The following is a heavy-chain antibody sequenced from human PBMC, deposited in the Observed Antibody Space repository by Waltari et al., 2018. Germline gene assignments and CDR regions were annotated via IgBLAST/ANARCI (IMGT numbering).Heavy chain of an antibody. J-gene: IGHJ3*01. CDR3: ATALGDNTSASRPFHL. CDR1: GYTFSDSY. Sequence: EVQLRQSGAELRKPGTPVKISCKAYGYTFSDSYIHCVQQAPGKGLQWVGLVDPEDGQAIYAEKFQGRVTITADTSTDTAYLELSSLTSEDTAVFYCATALGDNTSASRPFHLWGQGTVITVSS. CDR2: VDPEDGQA. D-gene: IGHD3-10*01. V-gene: IGHV1-69-2*01.